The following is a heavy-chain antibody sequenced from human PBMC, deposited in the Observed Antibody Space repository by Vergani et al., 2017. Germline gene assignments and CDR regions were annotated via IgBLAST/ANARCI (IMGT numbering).Heavy chain of an antibody. D-gene: IGHD3-10*01. J-gene: IGHJ4*02. Sequence: EVQLVESGGVVVQPGGSLRLSCAASGFTFEDFTMHWVRQAPGKGLEWVSLISWDGESTNYADSVKGRFTISRDNSKDSLYLQMNSLRTEDTAFYYCVKSYGSGLFDNWGQGTLFTVSS. CDR1: GFTFEDFT. V-gene: IGHV3-43*01. CDR3: VKSYGSGLFDN. CDR2: ISWDGEST.